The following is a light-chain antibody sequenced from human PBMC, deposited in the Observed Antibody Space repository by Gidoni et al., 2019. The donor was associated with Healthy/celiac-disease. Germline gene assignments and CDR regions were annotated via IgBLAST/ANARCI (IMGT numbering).Light chain of an antibody. CDR2: AAS. V-gene: IGKV1-39*01. CDR3: QQSYSTPPT. J-gene: IGKJ2*01. CDR1: QSISSY. Sequence: DIQMTQSPSSLSASVGDRVTITCRASQSISSYLNWYQQKPGKAPKLLIYAASSLQSGVPSRFSGSGSVTDFTLTISSLQPEDFATYYCQQSYSTPPTFXXXTKLEIK.